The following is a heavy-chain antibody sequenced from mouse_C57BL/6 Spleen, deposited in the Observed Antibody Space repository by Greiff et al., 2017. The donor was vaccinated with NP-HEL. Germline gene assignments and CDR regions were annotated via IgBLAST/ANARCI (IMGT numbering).Heavy chain of an antibody. J-gene: IGHJ3*01. CDR1: GYAFSSSW. V-gene: IGHV1-82*01. D-gene: IGHD1-1*01. CDR2: IYPGDGDT. CDR3: AREDYGSRFAY. Sequence: QVQLKESGPELVKPGASVKISCKASGYAFSSSWMNWVKQRPGKGLEWIGRIYPGDGDTNYNGKFKGKATLTADKSSSTAYMQLSSLTSEDSAVYFCAREDYGSRFAYWGQGTLVTVSA.